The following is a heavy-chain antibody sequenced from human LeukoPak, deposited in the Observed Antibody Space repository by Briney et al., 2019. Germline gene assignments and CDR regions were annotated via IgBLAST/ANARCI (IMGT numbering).Heavy chain of an antibody. Sequence: VASVKVSCMASRYSFTSYYMQWVRPAPGQGLELMGIIKPIGGSTTYAQNFQGRVTMTRDTSTSTVYMDLTSLRSEDTAVYYCARGYYDFPFWGQGTLVTVSS. V-gene: IGHV1-46*01. CDR2: IKPIGGST. CDR3: ARGYYDFPF. J-gene: IGHJ4*02. CDR1: RYSFTSYY. D-gene: IGHD3-3*01.